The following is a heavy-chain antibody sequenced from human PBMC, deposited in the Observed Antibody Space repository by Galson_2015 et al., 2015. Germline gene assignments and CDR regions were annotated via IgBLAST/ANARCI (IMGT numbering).Heavy chain of an antibody. Sequence: PLRLSCAASGFTFSSYGMHWVRQAPGKGLEWVAVISYDGSNKYYADSVKGRFTISRDNSKNTLYLQMNSLRAEDTAVYYCAKSATMDHYYYYGMDVWGQGTTVTVSS. CDR3: AKSATMDHYYYYGMDV. CDR2: ISYDGSNK. V-gene: IGHV3-30*18. J-gene: IGHJ6*02. D-gene: IGHD2-15*01. CDR1: GFTFSSYG.